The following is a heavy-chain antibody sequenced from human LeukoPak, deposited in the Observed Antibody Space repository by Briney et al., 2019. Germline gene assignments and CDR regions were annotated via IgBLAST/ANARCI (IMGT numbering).Heavy chain of an antibody. CDR1: GGSFSGYY. Sequence: SETLSLTCAVYGGSFSGYYWSWIRQPPGKGLEWIGEINHSGSTNYNPSLKSGVTISVDTSNNQFSLKLSSVAAADTAVYPCARSGCVLWFGELSNFDYWGKGTLVTVSS. CDR3: ARSGCVLWFGELSNFDY. J-gene: IGHJ4*02. D-gene: IGHD3-10*01. V-gene: IGHV4-34*01. CDR2: INHSGST.